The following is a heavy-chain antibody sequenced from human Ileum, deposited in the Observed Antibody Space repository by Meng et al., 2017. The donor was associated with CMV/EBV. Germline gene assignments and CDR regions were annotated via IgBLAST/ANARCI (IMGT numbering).Heavy chain of an antibody. Sequence: QVRGGEWGGGVVQPGGSLRLSCTTSGFIFSSYAMQWVRQAPGKGLEWVAFIWSDGSNKYYADSVKGRFTISRDNSENTLFLQMNSLRADDTAVYYCSSLGDYWGQGTLVTVSS. CDR1: GFIFSSYA. V-gene: IGHV3-30*02. J-gene: IGHJ4*02. CDR3: SSLGDY. D-gene: IGHD3-16*01. CDR2: IWSDGSNK.